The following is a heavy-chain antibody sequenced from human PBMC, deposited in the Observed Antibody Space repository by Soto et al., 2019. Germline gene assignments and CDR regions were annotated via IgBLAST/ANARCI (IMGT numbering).Heavy chain of an antibody. CDR2: IIPIFGTA. V-gene: IGHV1-69*06. D-gene: IGHD2-2*01. Sequence: SVKVSCKAAGGTFSSYASRWVRQAPGQGLEWMGGIIPIFGTANYAQKFQGRVTITADKSTSTAYMELSSLRSEDTAVYYCARGVVVPAAFYYYYGMDVWGQGTTVTVSS. CDR3: ARGVVVPAAFYYYYGMDV. CDR1: GGTFSSYA. J-gene: IGHJ6*02.